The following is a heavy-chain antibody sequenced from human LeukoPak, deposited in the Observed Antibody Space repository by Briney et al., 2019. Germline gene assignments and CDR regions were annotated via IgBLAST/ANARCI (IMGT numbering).Heavy chain of an antibody. J-gene: IGHJ3*02. D-gene: IGHD1-7*01. Sequence: ASVKVSCKASGYTFTGYYMHWVRQAPGQGLEWMGWINPNSGGTNYAQKFQGRVTMTRDTSISTAYMELSRLRSDDTAVYYCARKGITGTHDAFDIWGQGTMVTLSS. CDR1: GYTFTGYY. V-gene: IGHV1-2*02. CDR2: INPNSGGT. CDR3: ARKGITGTHDAFDI.